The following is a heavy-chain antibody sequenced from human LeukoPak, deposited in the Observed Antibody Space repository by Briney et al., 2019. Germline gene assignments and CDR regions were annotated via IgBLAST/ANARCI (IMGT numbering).Heavy chain of an antibody. CDR1: GYTFTSYY. D-gene: IGHD6-19*01. Sequence: ASVKVSCTASGYTFTSYYMHWVRQAPGQGLEWMGIINPSGGSTSYAQKFQGRVTMTRDTSTSTVYMELSSLRSEDTAVYYCARVVISHYYFDYWGQGTLVTVSS. J-gene: IGHJ4*02. CDR2: INPSGGST. CDR3: ARVVISHYYFDY. V-gene: IGHV1-46*01.